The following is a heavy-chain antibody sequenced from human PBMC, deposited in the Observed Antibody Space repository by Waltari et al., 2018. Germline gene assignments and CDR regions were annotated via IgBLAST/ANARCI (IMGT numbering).Heavy chain of an antibody. CDR1: GFTFSSYG. D-gene: IGHD3-10*01. CDR3: AKAGLGYFDY. Sequence: QVQLVESGGGVVQPGGSLRLSCAASGFTFSSYGMHWVRQAPGKGLEWVACIRYDGSNKYYADSVKGRFTISRDNSKNTLYLQMNSLRAEDTAVYYCAKAGLGYFDYWGQGTLVTVSS. CDR2: IRYDGSNK. V-gene: IGHV3-30*02. J-gene: IGHJ4*02.